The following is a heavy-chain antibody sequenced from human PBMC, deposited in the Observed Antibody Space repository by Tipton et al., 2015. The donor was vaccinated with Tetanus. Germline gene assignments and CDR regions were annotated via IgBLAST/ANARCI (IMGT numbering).Heavy chain of an antibody. Sequence: GSLRLSCAASGFTFSNYAMAWVRQAPGKGLEWVSGIRVRGSHTYYADPVKGRFSISRDNSKNAVYLQMNSLRDEDTAVYYCAKDPASRGWFDPWGQGTLVSVSS. V-gene: IGHV3-23*01. CDR3: AKDPASRGWFDP. J-gene: IGHJ5*02. CDR2: IRVRGSHT. CDR1: GFTFSNYA.